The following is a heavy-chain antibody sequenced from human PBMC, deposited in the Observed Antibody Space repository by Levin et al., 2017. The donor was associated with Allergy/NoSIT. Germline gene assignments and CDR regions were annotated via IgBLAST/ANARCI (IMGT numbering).Heavy chain of an antibody. Sequence: GGSLRLSCAASGFTFSSCAMHWVRQAPGKGLEWVAVISYDGSNKYYADFVKGRFTISRDNSKNTLYLQMNSLRADDTAVYYCARNPAGSSWYFDCGGQGTLVTVSS. CDR2: ISYDGSNK. CDR1: GFTFSSCA. CDR3: ARNPAGSSWYFDC. V-gene: IGHV3-30-3*01. D-gene: IGHD6-13*01. J-gene: IGHJ4*02.